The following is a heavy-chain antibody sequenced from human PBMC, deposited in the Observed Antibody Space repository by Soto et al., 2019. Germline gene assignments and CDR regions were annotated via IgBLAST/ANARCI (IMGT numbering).Heavy chain of an antibody. Sequence: EVQLLESGGGLVQPGGSLRLSCAASGFTFSNYAMSWVRQAPGKGLEWVSGISCSGSDTYYADSVKGRFTISRDNSKNTLYLLMNSLRAEDTAVYYCAKDGVTLPGYYFDYWGQGTLVTVSS. CDR2: ISCSGSDT. D-gene: IGHD3-9*01. V-gene: IGHV3-23*01. J-gene: IGHJ4*02. CDR1: GFTFSNYA. CDR3: AKDGVTLPGYYFDY.